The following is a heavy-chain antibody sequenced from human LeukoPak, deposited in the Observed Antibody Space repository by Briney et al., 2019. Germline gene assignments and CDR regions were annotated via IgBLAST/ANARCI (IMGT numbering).Heavy chain of an antibody. D-gene: IGHD2-8*02. CDR3: ARESAGSLHDSTAAFHY. Sequence: SETLSLTCAVYGGSFSGYYWSWIRQPPGKGLEWIGEINHSGSTNYNPSLKSRVTISVDTSKNQFSLKLSSVTAADTAVYYCARESAGSLHDSTAAFHYWGQGILVIVSS. CDR2: INHSGST. V-gene: IGHV4-34*01. J-gene: IGHJ4*02. CDR1: GGSFSGYY.